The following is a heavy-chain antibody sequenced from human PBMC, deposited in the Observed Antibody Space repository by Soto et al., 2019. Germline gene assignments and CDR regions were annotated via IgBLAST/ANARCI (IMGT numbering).Heavy chain of an antibody. CDR3: ASSEMSIAAAGNDAFDI. Sequence: GGSLRLSCAASGFTVSSNYMSWVRQAPGKGLEWVSVIYSGGSTYYADSVKGRFTISRHNSKNTLYLQMNSLRAEDTAVYYCASSEMSIAAAGNDAFDIWGQGTMVTGSS. CDR2: IYSGGST. D-gene: IGHD6-13*01. J-gene: IGHJ3*02. CDR1: GFTVSSNY. V-gene: IGHV3-53*04.